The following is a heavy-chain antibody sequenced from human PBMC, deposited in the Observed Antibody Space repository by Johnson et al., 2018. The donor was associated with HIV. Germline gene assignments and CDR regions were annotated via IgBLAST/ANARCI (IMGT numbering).Heavy chain of an antibody. J-gene: IGHJ3*02. CDR2: ISFDGGDK. CDR3: QKHNFGNYVSRALDI. CDR1: GFSFSSYA. D-gene: IGHD4-17*01. V-gene: IGHV3-30*03. Sequence: QVQLVESGGGVVQPGRSLRLSCAASGFSFSSYAMHWVRQSPGKGLEWVAVISFDGGDKYYADSVKGRFTISRDNSKNTLYLQMNSLRGDDTAIYYCQKHNFGNYVSRALDIWGQGTMVTVSS.